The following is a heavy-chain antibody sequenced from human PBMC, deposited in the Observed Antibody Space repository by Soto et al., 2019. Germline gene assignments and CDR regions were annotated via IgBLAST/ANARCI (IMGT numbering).Heavy chain of an antibody. CDR2: IKTDGTYA. V-gene: IGHV3-74*01. CDR1: GFTFSTYW. Sequence: EVQLVESGGDLVQPGGSLRLSCAASGFTFSTYWMHWVRQAPGKGLLWVSRIKTDGTYATYADSVKGRFTISRDNAKNTLYLQMNSLRVEDAAVYYCAAGGSGYYANWGQGTLVKVSS. J-gene: IGHJ4*02. D-gene: IGHD3-22*01. CDR3: AAGGSGYYAN.